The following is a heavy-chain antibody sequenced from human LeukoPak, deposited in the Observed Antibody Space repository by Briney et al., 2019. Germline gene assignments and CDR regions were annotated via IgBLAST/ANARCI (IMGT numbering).Heavy chain of an antibody. V-gene: IGHV6-1*01. CDR2: TYYRSKWYN. Sequence: SQTLSLTCAISGDSVSSNSAAWNWIRQSPSRGLEWLGRTYYRSKWYNDYAVSVKCRITINPDTSKNQFSLQLNSVTPEDTAVYYCAREESDFWSGYYTGALDYWGQGTLVTVSS. J-gene: IGHJ4*02. CDR1: GDSVSSNSAA. D-gene: IGHD3-3*01. CDR3: AREESDFWSGYYTGALDY.